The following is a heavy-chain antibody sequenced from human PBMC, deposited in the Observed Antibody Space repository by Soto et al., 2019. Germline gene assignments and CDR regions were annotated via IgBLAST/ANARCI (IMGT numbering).Heavy chain of an antibody. CDR2: ISSSSSTI. CDR3: ARAQSSSWYGAFDI. D-gene: IGHD6-13*01. CDR1: GFTFSSYS. J-gene: IGHJ3*02. Sequence: PGGALRLSCAASGFTFSSYSMNWVRQAPGKGLEWVSYISSSSSTIYYADSVKGRFTISRDNAKNSLYLQMNSLRAEDTAVYYCARAQSSSWYGAFDIWGQGTMVTVSS. V-gene: IGHV3-48*01.